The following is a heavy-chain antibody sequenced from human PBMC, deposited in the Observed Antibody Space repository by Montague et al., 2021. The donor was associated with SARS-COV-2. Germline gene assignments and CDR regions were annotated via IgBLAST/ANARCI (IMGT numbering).Heavy chain of an antibody. V-gene: IGHV4-34*01. D-gene: IGHD3-22*01. CDR3: ARGRQHINIVGVVVTGGEYYFDF. CDR1: DGSFSDYS. CDR2: INHRGST. Sequence: SETLSLTCAVYDGSFSDYSWTWIRQPPGKGLEWIGEINHRGSTNYNPSLKSRVTISVDTSKNQFSLKMTSETAADTAVYYCARGRQHINIVGVVVTGGEYYFDFWGQGTPVAVSS. J-gene: IGHJ4*02.